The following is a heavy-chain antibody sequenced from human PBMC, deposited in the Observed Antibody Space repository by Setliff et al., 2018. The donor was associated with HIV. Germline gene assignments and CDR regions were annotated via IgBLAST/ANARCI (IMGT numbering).Heavy chain of an antibody. CDR1: GYSFTDYY. V-gene: IGHV1-69-2*01. Sequence: ASVKVSCKASGYSFTDYYMHWVQRAPGKGLEWMGRVDPEDGETIYAEKFQGRVTLTADTSTDTAYMELSSLRSEDTAMYYCATLLNSELLDYWGQGTLVTVSS. CDR3: ATLLNSELLDY. J-gene: IGHJ4*02. CDR2: VDPEDGET. D-gene: IGHD1-7*01.